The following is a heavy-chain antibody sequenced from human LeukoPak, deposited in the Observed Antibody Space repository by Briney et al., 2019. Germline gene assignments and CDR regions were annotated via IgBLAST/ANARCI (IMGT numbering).Heavy chain of an antibody. D-gene: IGHD6-13*01. CDR2: IYYTGST. J-gene: IGHJ4*02. CDR1: GGSIRGGKDF. CDR3: ARRGITYSTSFFDS. Sequence: SETLSLTCAVSGGSIRGGKDFWGWIRQSPGKGLEWIGSIYYTGSTYYNPSLKSRVTISVDTSKSGFSLMVHYVTAADTAIYYCARRGITYSTSFFDSWGQGTLVTVAS. V-gene: IGHV4-39*01.